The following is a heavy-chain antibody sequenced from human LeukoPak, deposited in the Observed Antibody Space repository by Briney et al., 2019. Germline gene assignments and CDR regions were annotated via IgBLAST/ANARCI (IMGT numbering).Heavy chain of an antibody. J-gene: IGHJ4*02. D-gene: IGHD6-19*01. CDR3: AKATSGSDWYGGADY. Sequence: PGGSLRLSCVASGFRFRTYAMAWVRQAPGKGLEWVSIISGSGGNTHSADSVKGRFAISRDNSRNTLYLQMNSLTAEDTAVYYRAKATSGSDWYGGADYWGQGTLVTVSS. CDR1: GFRFRTYA. CDR2: ISGSGGNT. V-gene: IGHV3-23*01.